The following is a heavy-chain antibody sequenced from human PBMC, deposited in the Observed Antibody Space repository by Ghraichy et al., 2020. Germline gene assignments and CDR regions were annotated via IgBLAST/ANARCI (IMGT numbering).Heavy chain of an antibody. CDR1: GFTFSDYY. D-gene: IGHD2-2*01. CDR2: ISSSSSYT. Sequence: GGSLRLSCAASGFTFSDYYMSWIRQAPGKGLEWVSYISSSSSYTNYADSVKGRFTISRDNAKNSLYLQMNSLRAEDTAVYYCAIYCSSTSCYARVTDYWGQGTLVTVSS. J-gene: IGHJ4*02. V-gene: IGHV3-11*06. CDR3: AIYCSSTSCYARVTDY.